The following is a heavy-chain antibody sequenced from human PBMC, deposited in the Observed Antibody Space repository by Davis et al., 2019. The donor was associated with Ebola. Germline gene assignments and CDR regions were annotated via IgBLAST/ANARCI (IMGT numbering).Heavy chain of an antibody. J-gene: IGHJ4*02. V-gene: IGHV2-70*04. Sequence: SGPTLVKPTQTLTLTCAFSGFSLSASGMRVGWVRQSPGKPLEWLARVDLDDYKFYSTSLKTRLSISKDTSQNQVVLTMANMDPVDTATYYCARMPGSGASYFESWGQGILVTVSS. CDR1: GFSLSASGMR. CDR2: VDLDDYK. CDR3: ARMPGSGASYFES. D-gene: IGHD3-3*01.